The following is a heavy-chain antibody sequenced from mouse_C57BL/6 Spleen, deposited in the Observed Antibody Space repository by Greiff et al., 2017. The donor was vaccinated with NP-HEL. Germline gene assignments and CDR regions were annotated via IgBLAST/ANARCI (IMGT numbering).Heavy chain of an antibody. CDR2: ISDGGSYT. Sequence: EVNVVESGGGLVKPGGSLKLSCADSGFTFSSYAMSWVRQTPEKRLEWVATISDGGSYTYYPDNVKGRFTISRDNAKNNLYLQMSHLKSEDTAMYYCARDVFDYWGQGTTLTVSS. CDR1: GFTFSSYA. V-gene: IGHV5-4*01. CDR3: ARDVFDY. J-gene: IGHJ2*01.